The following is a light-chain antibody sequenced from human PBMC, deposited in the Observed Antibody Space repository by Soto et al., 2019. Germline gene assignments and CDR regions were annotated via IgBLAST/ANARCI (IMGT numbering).Light chain of an antibody. CDR1: QSVSSSY. Sequence: IVLTQSPATLSLSPGERATLSCSASQSVSSSYLAWYQQKPGQAPRLLIYGASSRATGIPDRFSGSGSGTDFTLTISRLEPEDFAVYYCQQYGSSPGITFGQGTRLEIK. CDR3: QQYGSSPGIT. V-gene: IGKV3-20*01. J-gene: IGKJ5*01. CDR2: GAS.